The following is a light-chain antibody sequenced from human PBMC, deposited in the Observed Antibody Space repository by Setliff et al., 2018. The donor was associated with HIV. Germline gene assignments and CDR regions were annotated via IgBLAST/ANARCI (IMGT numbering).Light chain of an antibody. CDR2: AAS. CDR3: QQYYLLPWT. J-gene: IGKJ1*01. CDR1: QDVTGY. V-gene: IGKV1-8*01. Sequence: IQMTQSPSSLSASTGDRVTITCRASQDVTGYLAWYQQNPGKAPRLLIYAASALQTGVPLRFSANGSGTDFTLTISRLESDDCATYYCQQYYLLPWTVGLGTKVDIK.